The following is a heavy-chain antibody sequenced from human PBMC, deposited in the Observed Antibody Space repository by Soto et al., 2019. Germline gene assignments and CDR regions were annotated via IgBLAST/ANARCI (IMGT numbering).Heavy chain of an antibody. J-gene: IGHJ3*01. CDR3: AQSRVPAGIGS. CDR1: GLSLSTAGVG. D-gene: IGHD2-2*01. V-gene: IGHV2-5*02. Sequence: QITLKESGPTLVKPTQTLTMTCTISGLSLSTAGVGVGCIRRPPGKALVWLAPIYWAGDKHYSPSLKSRLTITKDTCKAQVVLTMTNMDPADTSTYYCAQSRVPAGIGSWGQGTMVTVSS. CDR2: IYWAGDK.